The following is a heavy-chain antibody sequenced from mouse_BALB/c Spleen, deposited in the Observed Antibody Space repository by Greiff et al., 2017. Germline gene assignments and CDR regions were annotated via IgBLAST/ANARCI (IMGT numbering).Heavy chain of an antibody. Sequence: EVKVVESGAELVKPGASVKLSCTASGFNIKDTYMHWVKQRPEQGLEWIGRIDPANGNTKYDPKFQGKATITADTSSNTAYLQLSSLTSEDTAVYYCARSAITTVTFDYWGQGTTLTVSS. CDR1: GFNIKDTY. J-gene: IGHJ2*01. CDR3: ARSAITTVTFDY. D-gene: IGHD1-2*01. V-gene: IGHV14-3*02. CDR2: IDPANGNT.